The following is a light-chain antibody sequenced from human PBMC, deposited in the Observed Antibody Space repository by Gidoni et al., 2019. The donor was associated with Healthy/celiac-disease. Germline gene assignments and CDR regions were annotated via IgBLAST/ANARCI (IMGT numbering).Light chain of an antibody. V-gene: IGLV2-14*01. Sequence: QSALTQPASVSXSPGQSITISCTGTSSDVGGYNYVSWYQQHPGKAPKLMIYEVSNRPSGVSNRFSGSKSGNTASLTISGLQAEDEADYYCSSYTSSSTLVFGGGTKLTVL. CDR2: EVS. CDR3: SSYTSSSTLV. CDR1: SSDVGGYNY. J-gene: IGLJ2*01.